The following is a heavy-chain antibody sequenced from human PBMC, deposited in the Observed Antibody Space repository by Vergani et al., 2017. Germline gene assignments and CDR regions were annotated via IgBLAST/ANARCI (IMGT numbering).Heavy chain of an antibody. CDR3: VHRKTECGTTGCFYPFYYYYYMDV. CDR2: IYWNDDQ. Sequence: QITLKESGPTLVKPTQTLTLTCTFSGFSLNTRGVSVAWIRQPPGKALDWLALIYWNDDQHYSPSLNHRVTITKDTSKNQVVLTMTNMDYVDTGTYYCVHRKTECGTTGCFYPFYYYYYMDVWGKGTTVTVSS. V-gene: IGHV2-5*04. J-gene: IGHJ6*03. D-gene: IGHD1-7*01. CDR1: GFSLNTRGVS.